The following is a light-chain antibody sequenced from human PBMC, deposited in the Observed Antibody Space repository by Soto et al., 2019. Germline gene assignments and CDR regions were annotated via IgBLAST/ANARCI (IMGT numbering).Light chain of an antibody. CDR3: TSFAPGRIYV. Sequence: QSVLTQPPSVSGAPGQRVTISCTGSSSNIGAGYDVHWYQQRPGTAPKLLIYGNKNRPSGVPDRFSGSKSGTSASLTISGLQAEDEGDYYCTSFAPGRIYVFGSGTKVTVL. CDR2: GNK. J-gene: IGLJ1*01. V-gene: IGLV1-40*01. CDR1: SSNIGAGYD.